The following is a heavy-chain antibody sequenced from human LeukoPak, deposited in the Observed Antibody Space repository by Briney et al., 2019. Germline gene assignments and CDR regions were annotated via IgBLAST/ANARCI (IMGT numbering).Heavy chain of an antibody. D-gene: IGHD5-24*01. CDR2: IKADGSGK. V-gene: IGHV3-7*01. J-gene: IGHJ4*01. CDR3: ARDRGWQQFDY. Sequence: GGSLRLSCVASGFTFSSSWMTWVRQAPGMGRERVANIKADGSGKYYVDSVRGRFSISRDNAKNSLYLELNSLRAEDTGVYFCARDRGWQQFDYWGQGTLVTVSS. CDR1: GFTFSSSW.